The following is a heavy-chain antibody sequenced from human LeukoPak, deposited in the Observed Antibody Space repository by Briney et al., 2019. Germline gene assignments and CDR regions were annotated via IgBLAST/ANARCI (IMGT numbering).Heavy chain of an antibody. CDR3: AKDGYTTVTTFFDY. J-gene: IGHJ4*02. V-gene: IGHV3-23*01. D-gene: IGHD4-17*01. CDR2: ISGSGGST. Sequence: GGSLRLSCTVSGFTVSSNSMSWVRQAPGKGLEWVSAISGSGGSTYYADSVKGRFTISRDNSKNTLYLQMNSLRAEDTAVYYCAKDGYTTVTTFFDYWGQGTLVTVSS. CDR1: GFTVSSNS.